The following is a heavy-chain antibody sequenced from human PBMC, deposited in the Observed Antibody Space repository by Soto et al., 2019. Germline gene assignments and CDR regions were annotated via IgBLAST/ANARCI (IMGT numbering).Heavy chain of an antibody. J-gene: IGHJ3*02. CDR3: AKVLGFGVAAAGTKEADAFDI. V-gene: IGHV3-23*01. CDR1: GFTFSSYA. D-gene: IGHD6-13*01. CDR2: ISGSGGST. Sequence: PGGSLRLSCAASGFTFSSYAMSWVRQAPGKGLEWVSAISGSGGSTYYADSVKGRFTISRDNSKNTLYLQMNSLRAEDTAVYYCAKVLGFGVAAAGTKEADAFDIWGQGTMVTVSS.